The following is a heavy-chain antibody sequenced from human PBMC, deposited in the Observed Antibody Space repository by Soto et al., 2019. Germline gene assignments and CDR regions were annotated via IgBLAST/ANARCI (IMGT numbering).Heavy chain of an antibody. Sequence: QVQLVQSGAEVKKPGSSVKVSCKASGGTFSSYTISWVRQAPGQGLEWMGRIIPILGIANYAQKFQGRVTITADKSTSTAYMELSSLRSEDTAVYYCARPTHLLHEGSGDDYYYCMDVWGQGTTVTVSS. CDR2: IIPILGIA. CDR3: ARPTHLLHEGSGDDYYYCMDV. J-gene: IGHJ6*02. D-gene: IGHD1-26*01. V-gene: IGHV1-69*02. CDR1: GGTFSSYT.